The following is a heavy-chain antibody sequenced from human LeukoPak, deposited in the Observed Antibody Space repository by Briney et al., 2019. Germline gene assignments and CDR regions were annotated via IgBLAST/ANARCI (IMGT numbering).Heavy chain of an antibody. CDR2: IYHSGST. CDR1: GGSISGGGYS. J-gene: IGHJ2*01. V-gene: IGHV4-30-2*01. D-gene: IGHD5-12*01. CDR3: AIGDKRLRFNWYFDL. Sequence: SQTLSLTCAVSGGSISGGGYSWSWIRQPPGKGLEWIGYIYHSGSTYYNPSLKSRVTISVDRSKNQFSLKLSSVTPADTALYYCAIGDKRLRFNWYFDLWGRGTLVTVSS.